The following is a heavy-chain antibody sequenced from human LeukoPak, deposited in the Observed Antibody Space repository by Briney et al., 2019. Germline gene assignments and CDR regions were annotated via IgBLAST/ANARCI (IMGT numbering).Heavy chain of an antibody. D-gene: IGHD6-19*01. V-gene: IGHV3-30*02. CDR3: AKDRGAVAGSFDY. Sequence: GSLRLSCAASGFTFSSYGMHWVRQAPGKGLEWVAFIRYDGSNKYYADSVKGRFTISRDNSKNTLYLQMNSLRAEDTAVYYCAKDRGAVAGSFDYWGQGTLVTVSS. J-gene: IGHJ4*02. CDR2: IRYDGSNK. CDR1: GFTFSSYG.